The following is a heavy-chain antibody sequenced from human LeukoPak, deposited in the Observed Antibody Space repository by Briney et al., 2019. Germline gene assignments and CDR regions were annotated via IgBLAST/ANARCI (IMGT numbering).Heavy chain of an antibody. Sequence: SQTLSLTCTVSGGSISSGDYYWSWIRQPPGKGLEWIGYIYYSGSTYYNPSPKSRVTISVDTSKNQFSLKLSSVTAADTAVYYCARGLNYYDSSGYYGPYWYFDLWGRGTLVTVSS. CDR3: ARGLNYYDSSGYYGPYWYFDL. CDR2: IYYSGST. V-gene: IGHV4-30-4*01. CDR1: GGSISSGDYY. J-gene: IGHJ2*01. D-gene: IGHD3-22*01.